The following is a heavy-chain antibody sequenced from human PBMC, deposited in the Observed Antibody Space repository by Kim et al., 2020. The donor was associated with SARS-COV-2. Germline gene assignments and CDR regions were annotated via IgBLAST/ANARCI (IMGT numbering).Heavy chain of an antibody. CDR1: GYTLTELS. Sequence: ASVKVSCKVSGYTLTELSMHWVRQAPGKGLEWMGGFDPEDGETIYAQKFQGRVTMTEDTSTDTAYMELSSLRSEDTVVYYCATNYALYDSSGYYLGYWGQGTLVTVSS. CDR2: FDPEDGET. V-gene: IGHV1-24*01. D-gene: IGHD3-22*01. J-gene: IGHJ4*02. CDR3: ATNYALYDSSGYYLGY.